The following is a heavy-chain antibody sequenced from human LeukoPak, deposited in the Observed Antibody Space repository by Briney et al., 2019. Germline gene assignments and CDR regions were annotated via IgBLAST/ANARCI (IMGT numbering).Heavy chain of an antibody. CDR2: ISGSGGST. J-gene: IGHJ4*02. Sequence: GGSLRLSCAASGFTFSSYAMSWVRQAPGKGLEWVSAISGSGGSTYYADSVEGRFTISRDNSKNTLYLQMNSLRAEDTAVYYCAKGRVVVVITEPAFDYWGQGTLVTVSS. CDR1: GFTFSSYA. D-gene: IGHD3-22*01. V-gene: IGHV3-23*01. CDR3: AKGRVVVVITEPAFDY.